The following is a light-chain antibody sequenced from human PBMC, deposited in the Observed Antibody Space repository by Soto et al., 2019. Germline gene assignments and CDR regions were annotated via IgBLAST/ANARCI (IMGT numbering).Light chain of an antibody. Sequence: EIVLTQSPATLSLSPGERATLSCRASQSVSSYLAWYQQKPGQAPRLLIYDASIRATGIPASFSGSGSGTDFTLTITSLEPEDFSVYYCQQRSNWPRTFGPGTKVYIQ. J-gene: IGKJ3*01. CDR3: QQRSNWPRT. CDR1: QSVSSY. V-gene: IGKV3-11*01. CDR2: DAS.